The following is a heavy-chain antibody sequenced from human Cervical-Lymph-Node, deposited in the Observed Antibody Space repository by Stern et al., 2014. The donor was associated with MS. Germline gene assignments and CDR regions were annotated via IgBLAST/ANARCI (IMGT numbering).Heavy chain of an antibody. CDR3: ARDHMGETYYFDY. V-gene: IGHV1-46*01. CDR2: INLSGGRT. CDR1: GYTFTSYH. J-gene: IGHJ4*02. Sequence: QVQLVQSGAEVKKPGASVKISCKASGYTFTSYHMHWERQAPGQGLEWMGIINLSGGRTSDAQKFQVRVSMTRDTSTSTFYMELSSLRSEDTAVYYCARDHMGETYYFDYWGQGTLVTVSS. D-gene: IGHD1-26*01.